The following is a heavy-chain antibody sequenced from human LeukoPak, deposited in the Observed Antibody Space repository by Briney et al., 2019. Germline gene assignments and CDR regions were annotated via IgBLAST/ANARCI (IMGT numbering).Heavy chain of an antibody. Sequence: ASVKVSCKASGYTFTSYGISWVRQAPGQGLEWMGWISAYNGDTNYAQKLQGRVTITTDTSTNTAYMELRSLGSDDTAVCYCARAPDSSSWPYYYYYGMDVWGQGTTVTVSS. CDR3: ARAPDSSSWPYYYYYGMDV. CDR2: ISAYNGDT. J-gene: IGHJ6*02. V-gene: IGHV1-18*01. D-gene: IGHD6-13*01. CDR1: GYTFTSYG.